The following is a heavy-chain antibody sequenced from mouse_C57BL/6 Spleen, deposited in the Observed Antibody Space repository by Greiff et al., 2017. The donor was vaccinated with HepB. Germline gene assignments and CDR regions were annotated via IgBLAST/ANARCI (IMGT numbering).Heavy chain of an antibody. CDR2: IYPGSGNT. CDR3: ARSGTEYFDV. V-gene: IGHV1-66*01. J-gene: IGHJ1*03. D-gene: IGHD3-3*01. CDR1: GYSFTSYY. Sequence: VQLQESGPELVKPGASVKISCKASGYSFTSYYIHWVKQRPGQGLEWIGWIYPGSGNTKYNEKFKGKATLTADTSSSTAYMQLSSLTSEDSAVYYCARSGTEYFDVWGTGTTVTVSS.